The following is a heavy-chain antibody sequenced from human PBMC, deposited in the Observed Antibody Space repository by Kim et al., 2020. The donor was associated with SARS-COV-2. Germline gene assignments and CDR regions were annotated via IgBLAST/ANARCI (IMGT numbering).Heavy chain of an antibody. D-gene: IGHD3-10*01. CDR3: ARGALLWFGELSLWFDP. CDR2: IYYSGST. CDR1: GGSISSYY. Sequence: SETLSLTCTVSGGSISSYYWSWIRQPPGKGLEWIGYIYYSGSTNYNPSLKSRVTISVDTSKNQFSLKLSSVTAADTAVYYCARGALLWFGELSLWFDPWGQGTLVTVSS. J-gene: IGHJ5*02. V-gene: IGHV4-59*08.